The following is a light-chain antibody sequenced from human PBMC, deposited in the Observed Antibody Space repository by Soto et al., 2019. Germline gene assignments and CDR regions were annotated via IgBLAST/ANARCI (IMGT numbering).Light chain of an antibody. J-gene: IGKJ1*01. CDR1: QGISNY. CDR3: QKYNSAPRT. CDR2: AAS. V-gene: IGKV1-27*01. Sequence: DIQMTQSPSSLSASVGDRVTITCRASQGISNYLAWYQQKPGKVPKLLIYAASTLQSGVPSRFSGSGSGTECTLTISTLQPEDVATYYCQKYNSAPRTFGQGTKVDIK.